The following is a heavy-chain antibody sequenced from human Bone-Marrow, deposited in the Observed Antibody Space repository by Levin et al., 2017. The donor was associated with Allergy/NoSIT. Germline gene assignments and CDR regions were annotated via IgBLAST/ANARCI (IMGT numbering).Heavy chain of an antibody. D-gene: IGHD3-10*01. V-gene: IGHV1-69*04. CDR3: ARDSDSYASGSPY. CDR2: IIPILNIA. CDR1: EGTFGSST. J-gene: IGHJ1*01. Sequence: GGSLRLSCKASEGTFGSSTITWVRQAPGQGLEWMGRIIPILNIANSAQKLQGRVTITADKSTNTAYLELTSLTFEDTAVYYCARDSDSYASGSPYWGQGTLVTVSS.